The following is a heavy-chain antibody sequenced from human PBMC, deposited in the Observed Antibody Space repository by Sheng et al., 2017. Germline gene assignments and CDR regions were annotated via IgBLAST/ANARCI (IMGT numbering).Heavy chain of an antibody. CDR1: GGSISSGGYS. Sequence: QVQLQESGPGLVKPSQTLSLTCAVSGGSISSGGYSWSWIRQPPGKGLEWIGYIYYSGSTYYNPSLKSRVTISVDTSKNQFSLKLSSVTAADTAVYYCASIGGITMVRGVINSHDAFDIWGQGTMVTVSS. CDR2: IYYSGST. V-gene: IGHV4-30-4*07. D-gene: IGHD3-10*01. J-gene: IGHJ3*02. CDR3: ASIGGITMVRGVINSHDAFDI.